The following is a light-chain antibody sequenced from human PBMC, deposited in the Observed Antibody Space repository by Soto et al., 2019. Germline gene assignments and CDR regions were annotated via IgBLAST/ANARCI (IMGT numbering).Light chain of an antibody. Sequence: QSVLTQPASVSGSPGQSITISCTGTSSDVGSYKLVSWYQQHPGKVPKLIIYEITERPSGISYRFTGSKSGNTASLTISGLQAEDEADYHCCSYAGSSTYVFGTGTKVTVL. J-gene: IGLJ1*01. CDR2: EIT. CDR3: CSYAGSSTYV. V-gene: IGLV2-23*02. CDR1: SSDVGSYKL.